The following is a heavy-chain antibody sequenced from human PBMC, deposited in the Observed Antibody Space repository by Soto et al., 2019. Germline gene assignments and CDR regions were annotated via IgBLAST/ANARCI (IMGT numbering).Heavy chain of an antibody. Sequence: SETLSLTCAVYGGSFSGYYWSWIRQPPGKGLEWIGEINHSGSTNYNPSLKSRVTISVDTSKNQFSLKLSSVTAADTAVYYCARVKGYYGSGSPDAFDIWGQGTMVTVSS. J-gene: IGHJ3*02. D-gene: IGHD3-10*01. CDR2: INHSGST. CDR1: GGSFSGYY. V-gene: IGHV4-34*01. CDR3: ARVKGYYGSGSPDAFDI.